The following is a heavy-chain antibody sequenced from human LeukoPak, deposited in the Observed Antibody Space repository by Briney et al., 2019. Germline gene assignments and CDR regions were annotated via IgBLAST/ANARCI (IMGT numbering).Heavy chain of an antibody. V-gene: IGHV3-21*01. D-gene: IGHD2-2*02. J-gene: IGHJ4*02. CDR1: GFSFSSYT. CDR2: IGSRSDYK. Sequence: GGALRLSCAASGFSFSSYTMSWVRQAPGKGLEWVSAIGSRSDYKLYADSVKGRVTISRDNAKTSLYLQMNSLRAEDTAVYYCAREGAPEYPAEYWGQGTLVTVSS. CDR3: AREGAPEYPAEY.